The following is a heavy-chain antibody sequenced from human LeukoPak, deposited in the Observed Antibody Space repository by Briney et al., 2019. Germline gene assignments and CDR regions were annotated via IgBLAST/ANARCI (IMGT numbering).Heavy chain of an antibody. CDR2: IYTSGST. V-gene: IGHV4-4*07. J-gene: IGHJ6*03. D-gene: IGHD6-19*01. CDR1: GGSISSYY. Sequence: SETLSLTCAVYGGSISSYYWSWIRQPAGKGLEWIGRIYTSGSTNYNPSLKSRVTMSVDTSKNQFSLKLSSVTAADTAVYYCARDRSGYSSGGPYYYMDVWGKGTTVTVSS. CDR3: ARDRSGYSSGGPYYYMDV.